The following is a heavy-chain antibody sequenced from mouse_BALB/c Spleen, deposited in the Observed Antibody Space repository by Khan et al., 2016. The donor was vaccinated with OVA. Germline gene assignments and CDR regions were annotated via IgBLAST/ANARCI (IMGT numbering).Heavy chain of an antibody. J-gene: IGHJ2*01. CDR3: ARNGYYYCDY. V-gene: IGHV5-6-3*01. CDR2: INSDGGST. CDR1: GFTFSSYG. D-gene: IGHD2-3*01. Sequence: EVMLVESGGGLVQPGGSLKLSCAASGFTFSSYGMSWVRQTPDKRLELVATINSDGGSTYYPDSVKGRFTLSRDNAKNTLYLQMSSLKSEDTARYYYARNGYYYCDYWGQGTTLTVSS.